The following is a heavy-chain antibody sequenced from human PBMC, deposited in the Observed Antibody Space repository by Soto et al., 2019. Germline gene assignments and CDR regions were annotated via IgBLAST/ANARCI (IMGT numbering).Heavy chain of an antibody. V-gene: IGHV1-18*01. CDR3: ARGHCSGGSCYSHY. CDR2: SSGYNGNT. J-gene: IGHJ4*02. CDR1: GYTFTSYW. D-gene: IGHD2-15*01. Sequence: VQLVQSGAEVKKPGASVQVSCKASGYTFTSYWISWVRQAPGQGLEWMGWSSGYNGNTNYAQKLQGRVTMTTDTSTSTDYMELRSLRSDDTAVYYCARGHCSGGSCYSHYWGQGTLVTVSS.